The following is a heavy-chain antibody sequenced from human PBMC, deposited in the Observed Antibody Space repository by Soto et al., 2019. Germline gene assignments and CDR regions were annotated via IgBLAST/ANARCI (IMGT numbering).Heavy chain of an antibody. CDR1: GFTFDDYA. D-gene: IGHD1-1*01. CDR3: AKGMLTTRSTRFDY. J-gene: IGHJ4*02. CDR2: LSWNSGSI. Sequence: EVQLVESGGGLVQPGRSLRLSCAASGFTFDDYAMHWVRQAPGKGLEWVSGLSWNSGSIGYADSVKGRFTISRDNRKNSLYLHMNSLRAEDTALYCCAKGMLTTRSTRFDYWGQGTLVTVSS. V-gene: IGHV3-9*01.